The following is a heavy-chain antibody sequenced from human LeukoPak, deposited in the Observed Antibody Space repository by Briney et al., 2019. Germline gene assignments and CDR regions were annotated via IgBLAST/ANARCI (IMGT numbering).Heavy chain of an antibody. V-gene: IGHV1-2*02. J-gene: IGHJ3*02. D-gene: IGHD3-22*01. CDR1: GYTFTGYY. CDR3: ATAYYYDSSGYSGAFDI. CDR2: INPHSGDT. Sequence: ASVKVSCKASGYTFTGYYIHWVRQAPGQGLEWMVWINPHSGDTNYAQKFQGGVTMTRDTSITTAYMELSSLRSDDTAVYYCATAYYYDSSGYSGAFDIWGQGTMVTVSS.